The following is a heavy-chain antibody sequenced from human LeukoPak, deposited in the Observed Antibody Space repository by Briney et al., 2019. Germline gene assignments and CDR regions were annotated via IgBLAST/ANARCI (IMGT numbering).Heavy chain of an antibody. J-gene: IGHJ4*02. CDR3: ARAGPKYYDILTGYYTLPYFDY. Sequence: PSETLSLTCTVSGGSISSSTFYRGWIRQPPGKGLEWIGNIYFSGSTYYNPSLKSRVTISVDTSKNQFSLKLSSVTAADTAVYYCARAGPKYYDILTGYYTLPYFDYWGQGTLVTVSS. CDR1: GGSISSSTFY. V-gene: IGHV4-39*01. CDR2: IYFSGST. D-gene: IGHD3-9*01.